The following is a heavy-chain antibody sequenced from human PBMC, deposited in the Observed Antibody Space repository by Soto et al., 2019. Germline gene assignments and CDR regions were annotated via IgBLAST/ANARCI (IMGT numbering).Heavy chain of an antibody. V-gene: IGHV3-21*06. Sequence: AGGSLRLSCAASGFTFTRYSMNWVRQAPGKGLEWVASISSTTNYIYYGGSLKGRLTISRDNAKNSMYLQMNTLRAEDTAVYYCARESEDLSSNLDYWGQGTLVTVSS. J-gene: IGHJ4*02. CDR1: GFTFTRYS. CDR3: ARESEDLSSNLDY. CDR2: ISSTTNYI.